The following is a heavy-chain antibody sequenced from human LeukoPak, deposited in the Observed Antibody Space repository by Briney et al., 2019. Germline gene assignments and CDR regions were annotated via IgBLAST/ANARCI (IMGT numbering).Heavy chain of an antibody. CDR2: INSDGSST. Sequence: GGSLRLSCAASGFTFSSYSMNWVRQAPGKGLVWVSRINSDGSSTSYADSVKGRFTISRDNAKNTLYLQMNSLGAEDLAVYYCARESTAVGDYYFDYWGQGILVAVSS. J-gene: IGHJ4*02. D-gene: IGHD3-16*01. V-gene: IGHV3-74*01. CDR1: GFTFSSYS. CDR3: ARESTAVGDYYFDY.